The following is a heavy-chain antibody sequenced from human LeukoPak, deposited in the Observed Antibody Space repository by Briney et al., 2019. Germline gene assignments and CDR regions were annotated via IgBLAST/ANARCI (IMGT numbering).Heavy chain of an antibody. Sequence: SQTLSLTCAISGDSVSSNSAAWNWIRQSPSRGLEGLGRTYYRSKWYNDYAVSVKSRITINPDTSKIQYSLQLNSVTPEDTAVYYCAKLMGINYGHYESIDYWGQGTLVTVSS. CDR3: AKLMGINYGHYESIDY. V-gene: IGHV6-1*01. CDR1: GDSVSSNSAA. J-gene: IGHJ4*02. CDR2: TYYRSKWYN. D-gene: IGHD4-17*01.